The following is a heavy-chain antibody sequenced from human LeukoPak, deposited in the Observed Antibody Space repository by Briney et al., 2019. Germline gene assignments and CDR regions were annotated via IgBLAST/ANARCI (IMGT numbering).Heavy chain of an antibody. J-gene: IGHJ6*03. CDR2: ISSSSSYI. CDR3: XXXYSERYGLGYYYMDV. D-gene: IGHD1-26*01. CDR1: GFTFSSYS. Sequence: GGSLRLSCAASGFTFSSYSMNWVRQAPGKGLEWVSSISSSSSYIYYADSVKGRFTISRDNAKKSVYLQMNSLRAEDTAVYYCXXXYSERYGLGYYYMDVWGKGTTVTISS. V-gene: IGHV3-21*01.